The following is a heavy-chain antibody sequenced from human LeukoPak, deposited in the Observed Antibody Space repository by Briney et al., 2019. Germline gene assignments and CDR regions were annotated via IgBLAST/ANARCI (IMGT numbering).Heavy chain of an antibody. V-gene: IGHV3-74*01. CDR3: ARNSGSNRPVDC. D-gene: IGHD1-26*01. CDR1: GFTFSSYW. Sequence: PGGSLRLSCAASGFTFSSYWMHWVRQAPGKGLVWISGINTDGSTTRYADSVKGRFTISRDNANNTLYLQMNSLRAEDTAVYYCARNSGSNRPVDCWGQGTLVAVPS. J-gene: IGHJ4*02. CDR2: INTDGSTT.